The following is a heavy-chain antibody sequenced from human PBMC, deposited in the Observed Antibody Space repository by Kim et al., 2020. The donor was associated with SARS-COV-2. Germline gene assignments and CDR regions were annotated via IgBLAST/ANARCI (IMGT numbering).Heavy chain of an antibody. CDR1: GGSISTYY. D-gene: IGHD3-10*01. Sequence: SETLSLTRSVSGGSISTYYWTWLRQSAGGGLEWIGRIHVSGTTNYNSSLESRVSMSVDTAKNHFYLRLRSVTAADTAAYFCARAADLSYYYGMDVWGPGT. J-gene: IGHJ6*02. V-gene: IGHV4-4*07. CDR3: ARAADLSYYYGMDV. CDR2: IHVSGTT.